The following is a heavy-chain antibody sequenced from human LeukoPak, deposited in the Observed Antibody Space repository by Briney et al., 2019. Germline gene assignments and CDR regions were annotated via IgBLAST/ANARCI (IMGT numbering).Heavy chain of an antibody. V-gene: IGHV4-38-2*01. CDR3: ARHRPSGSYLDP. CDR2: IYRSGST. Sequence: PSETLSLTCAVSGYSISSGYYWGWIRQPPGEGLEWIGSIYRSGSTYYNPSLKSRVTISVDTSTNQFSLKLSSVTAADTAVYYCARHRPSGSYLDPWGQGTLVTVSS. J-gene: IGHJ5*02. CDR1: GYSISSGYY. D-gene: IGHD1-26*01.